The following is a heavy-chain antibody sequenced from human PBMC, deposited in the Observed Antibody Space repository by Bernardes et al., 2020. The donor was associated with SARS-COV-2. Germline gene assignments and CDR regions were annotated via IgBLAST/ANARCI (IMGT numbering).Heavy chain of an antibody. Sequence: ASVKVSCKASGYTFTGYYMHWVRQAPGQGLEWMGWINPNSGGTNYAQKFQGRVTMTRDTSISTAYMELSRLRSDDTAVYYCARVKGGRRYNWNDDSGNDAFDIWGQGTMVTVSS. D-gene: IGHD1-1*01. J-gene: IGHJ3*02. CDR1: GYTFTGYY. CDR2: INPNSGGT. V-gene: IGHV1-2*02. CDR3: ARVKGGRRYNWNDDSGNDAFDI.